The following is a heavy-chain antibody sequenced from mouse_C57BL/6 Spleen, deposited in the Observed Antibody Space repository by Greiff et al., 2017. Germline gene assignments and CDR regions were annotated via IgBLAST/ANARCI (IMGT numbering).Heavy chain of an antibody. V-gene: IGHV1-39*01. CDR3: SRGREVSSLTTPLF. D-gene: IGHD1-1*01. CDR1: GYSFTDYN. J-gene: IGHJ1*03. CDR2: INPNYGTT. Sequence: VQLKQSGPELVKPGASVKISCKASGYSFTDYNMNWVKQSNGKSLEWIGVINPNYGTTSYNQKFKGKATLTVDQASSTTNMQLNSLTSEDSAVYYCSRGREVSSLTTPLFWGTGTTVTVSS.